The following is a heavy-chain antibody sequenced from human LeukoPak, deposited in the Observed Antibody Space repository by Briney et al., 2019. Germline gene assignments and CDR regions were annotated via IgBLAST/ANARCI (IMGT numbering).Heavy chain of an antibody. CDR3: DREVTMVRGPQGWFDP. D-gene: IGHD3-10*01. J-gene: IGHJ5*02. CDR1: GGSISSGDYY. V-gene: IGHV4-30-4*01. Sequence: SQTLSLTCTVSGGSISSGDYYWSWIRQPPGKGLEWIGYIYYSGSTYYNPSLKSRVTISVDTSKNQFSLKLSSVTAADTAVYYCDREVTMVRGPQGWFDPWGQGTLVTVSS. CDR2: IYYSGST.